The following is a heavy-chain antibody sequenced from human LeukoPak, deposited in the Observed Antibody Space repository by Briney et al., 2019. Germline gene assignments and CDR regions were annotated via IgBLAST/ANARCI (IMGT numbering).Heavy chain of an antibody. D-gene: IGHD5-12*01. Sequence: GGSLRLSCAAPGLTVSSNYMSWVRQAPGKGLEWVSLIYSGSSTYYADSVKGRFTISRDKSKNTLYLQMSSLRVEDTAVYYCAMGAIVATIDYWGQGTLVTVSS. CDR1: GLTVSSNY. CDR3: AMGAIVATIDY. V-gene: IGHV3-66*01. CDR2: IYSGSST. J-gene: IGHJ4*02.